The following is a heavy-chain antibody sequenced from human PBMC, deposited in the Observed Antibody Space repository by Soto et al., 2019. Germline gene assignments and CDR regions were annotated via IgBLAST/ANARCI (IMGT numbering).Heavy chain of an antibody. CDR1: GDSINNGGYY. D-gene: IGHD4-17*01. CDR2: IYYRGNT. J-gene: IGHJ4*02. V-gene: IGHV4-31*03. CDR3: ARVSEDGDHVKPFDA. Sequence: QVQLQESGPGLVKTSQTLSLTCTVSGDSINNGGYYWSWVRQYPGKGLEWIGYIYYRGNTYYNPSLKKRVNISLDTPKKQFSLKLSSVTAADTAVYYCARVSEDGDHVKPFDAWGQGTLVTVSS.